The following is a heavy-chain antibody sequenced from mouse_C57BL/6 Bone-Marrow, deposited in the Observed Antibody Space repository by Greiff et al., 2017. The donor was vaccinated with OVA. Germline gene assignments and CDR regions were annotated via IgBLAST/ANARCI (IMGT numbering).Heavy chain of an antibody. D-gene: IGHD1-1*01. CDR2: IDPSDSET. J-gene: IGHJ1*03. CDR3: ARSGGWYGSSYGGDWYFDV. V-gene: IGHV1-52*01. Sequence: QVQLQQPGAELVRPGSSVKLSCKASGYTFTSYWMHWVKQRPIQGLEWIGNIDPSDSETHYNQKFKDKATSTVDKSSSTAYMQLSSLTSEDSAVYYCARSGGWYGSSYGGDWYFDVWGTGTTVTVSS. CDR1: GYTFTSYW.